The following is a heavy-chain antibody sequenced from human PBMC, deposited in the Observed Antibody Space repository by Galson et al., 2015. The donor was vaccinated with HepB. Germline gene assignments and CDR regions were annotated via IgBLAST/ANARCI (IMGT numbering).Heavy chain of an antibody. CDR2: IIPIFGTA. CDR1: GGTFSSYA. D-gene: IGHD2-21*01. CDR3: ARPPEAYCGGDCYHP. V-gene: IGHV1-69*13. Sequence: SVKVSCKASGGTFSSYAISWVRQAPGQGLEWMGGIIPIFGTANYAQKFQGRVTIIADESTSTAYMELSSLRSKDTAVYYCARPPEAYCGGDCYHPWGQGTLVTVSS. J-gene: IGHJ5*02.